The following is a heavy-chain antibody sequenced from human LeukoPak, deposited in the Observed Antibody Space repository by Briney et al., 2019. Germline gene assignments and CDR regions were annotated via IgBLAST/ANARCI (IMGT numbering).Heavy chain of an antibody. J-gene: IGHJ4*02. CDR2: IYSDGGT. V-gene: IGHV3-66*02. CDR3: AKSMYPSGYYRNFADY. Sequence: HPGGSLRLSCAASGFTVSSNYMSWVRQAPGKGLEWVSIIYSDGGTYYTNSVKGRFTISRDNSKNTLYLQMNSLRVEDTAVYYCAKSMYPSGYYRNFADYWGQGTLVTVSS. CDR1: GFTVSSNY. D-gene: IGHD3-3*01.